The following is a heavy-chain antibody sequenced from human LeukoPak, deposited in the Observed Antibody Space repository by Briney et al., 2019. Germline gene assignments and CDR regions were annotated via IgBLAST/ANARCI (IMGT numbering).Heavy chain of an antibody. CDR2: IWYDGSNK. D-gene: IGHD3-22*01. V-gene: IGHV3-33*06. J-gene: IGHJ4*02. CDR3: AKFRYYYGSSGSGIDY. CDR1: GFTFSSYG. Sequence: PGGSLRLSCAASGFTFSSYGMHWVRQAPGKGLEWVAVIWYDGSNKYYADSVKGRFTISRDNSKNTLYLQMNSLRAEDTAVYYCAKFRYYYGSSGSGIDYWGQGTLVTVSS.